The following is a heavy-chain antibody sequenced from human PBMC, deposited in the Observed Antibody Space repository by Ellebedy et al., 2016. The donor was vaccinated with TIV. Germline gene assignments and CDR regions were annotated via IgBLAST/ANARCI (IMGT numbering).Heavy chain of an antibody. J-gene: IGHJ6*02. CDR2: ISYDGSNK. V-gene: IGHV3-30-3*01. D-gene: IGHD1-1*01. Sequence: GGSLRLXXAASGFTFSSYAMHWVRQAPGKGLEWVAVISYDGSNKYYADSVKGRFTISRDNSKNTLYLQMNSLRAEDTAVYYCARDRVWNDRRGYYYGMDVWGQGTTVTVSS. CDR1: GFTFSSYA. CDR3: ARDRVWNDRRGYYYGMDV.